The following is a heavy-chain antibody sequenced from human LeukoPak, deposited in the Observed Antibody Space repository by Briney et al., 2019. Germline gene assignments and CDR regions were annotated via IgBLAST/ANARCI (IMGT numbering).Heavy chain of an antibody. V-gene: IGHV4-59*01. J-gene: IGHJ6*03. CDR1: GGSISSYY. CDR3: ARVFDSGSQAYFYYMDV. Sequence: SETLSLTCTVSGGSISSYYWSWTRQPPGKGLEWIGYIYYSGSTNYNPSLKSRVTMSVDTSKNQFSLKVSSVTAADTAVYYCARVFDSGSQAYFYYMDVWGKGTTVTIFS. CDR2: IYYSGST. D-gene: IGHD3-10*01.